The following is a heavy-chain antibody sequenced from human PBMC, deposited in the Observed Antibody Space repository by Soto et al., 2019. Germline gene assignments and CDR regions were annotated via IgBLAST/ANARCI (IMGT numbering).Heavy chain of an antibody. Sequence: QVQLVESGGGVVQPGRSLRLSCAASGFTFSSYAMHWVRQAPGKGLEWVAVISYDGSNKYYVDSVKGRFTISRDNSKNVRYRQMNSLRAGDTAVYYCARGRSVVVVAASTDYWGQGTLVTVSS. CDR3: ARGRSVVVVAASTDY. J-gene: IGHJ4*02. V-gene: IGHV3-30-3*01. D-gene: IGHD2-15*01. CDR1: GFTFSSYA. CDR2: ISYDGSNK.